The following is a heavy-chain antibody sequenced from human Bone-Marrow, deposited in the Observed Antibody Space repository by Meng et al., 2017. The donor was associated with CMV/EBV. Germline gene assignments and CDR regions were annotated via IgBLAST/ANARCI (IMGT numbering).Heavy chain of an antibody. CDR1: NESVNTYH. V-gene: IGHV4-34*01. Sequence: GSLRLCCAVYNESVNTYHWSWIRQPPGKGLEWIGEIKNTGISNYNPSLKSRVTISVDTSKNQFSLKLSSVTAADTAVYYCARATAMVMEGYYYYGMDVWGQGTTVTVSS. CDR2: IKNTGIS. CDR3: ARATAMVMEGYYYYGMDV. J-gene: IGHJ6*02. D-gene: IGHD5-18*01.